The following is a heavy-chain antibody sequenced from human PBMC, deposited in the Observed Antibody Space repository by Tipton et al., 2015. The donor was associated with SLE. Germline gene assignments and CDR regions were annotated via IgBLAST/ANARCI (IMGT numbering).Heavy chain of an antibody. J-gene: IGHJ4*02. CDR1: GASIRSHY. D-gene: IGHD2-15*01. V-gene: IGHV4-59*11. CDR2: IFYGRDT. CDR3: ARGSVVADDY. Sequence: TLSLTCTVSGASIRSHYWNWFRQTPGEGLEWIGYIFYGRDTNYNPSLKSRVTISIEASKNQLSLTLKYVTAADTAGYYFARGSVVADDYWGQGTLGTVSS.